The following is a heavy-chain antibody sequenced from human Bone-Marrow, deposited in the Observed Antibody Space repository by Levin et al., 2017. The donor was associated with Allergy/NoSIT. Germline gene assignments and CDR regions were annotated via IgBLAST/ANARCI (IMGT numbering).Heavy chain of an antibody. CDR1: GGSFRGYF. J-gene: IGHJ5*01. Sequence: PSETLSLTCAVYGGSFRGYFWSWIRQSPGRGLEWIGEVTHSGSTEYNPSLKSRISISVDSTNKHFSLKLTSVTAADTGVYYCARQHCNNAGGCFGDDWFDSWGQGTLVTVSS. V-gene: IGHV4-34*01. CDR3: ARQHCNNAGGCFGDDWFDS. D-gene: IGHD2/OR15-2a*01. CDR2: VTHSGST.